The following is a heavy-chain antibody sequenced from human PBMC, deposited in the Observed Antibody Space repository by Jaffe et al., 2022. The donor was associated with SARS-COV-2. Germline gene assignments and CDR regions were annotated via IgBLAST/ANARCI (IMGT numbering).Heavy chain of an antibody. Sequence: QVQLVQSGAEVKKPGASVKVSCKASGYTFTSYAMHWVRQAPGQRLEWMGWINAGNGNTKYSQKFQGRVTITRDTSASTAYMELSSLRSEDTAVYYCARDRDTMVRGVIITYYMDVWGKGTTVTVSS. CDR3: ARDRDTMVRGVIITYYMDV. D-gene: IGHD3-10*01. J-gene: IGHJ6*03. CDR2: INAGNGNT. V-gene: IGHV1-3*01. CDR1: GYTFTSYA.